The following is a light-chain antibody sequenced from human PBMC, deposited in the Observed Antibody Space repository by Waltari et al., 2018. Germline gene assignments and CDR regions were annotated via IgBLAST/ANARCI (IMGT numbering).Light chain of an antibody. CDR3: CSYADSWTWV. CDR2: EDN. CDR1: RREVGRYDH. Sequence: QSALTQPASVSGSPGQSITISCTGSRREVGRYDHVSWYQQHPEKAPQVIIFEDNKRPSGVSDRFSGSKSGNTASLTISGLRAEDEADYYCCSYADSWTWVFGGGTKLTVL. V-gene: IGLV2-23*01. J-gene: IGLJ3*02.